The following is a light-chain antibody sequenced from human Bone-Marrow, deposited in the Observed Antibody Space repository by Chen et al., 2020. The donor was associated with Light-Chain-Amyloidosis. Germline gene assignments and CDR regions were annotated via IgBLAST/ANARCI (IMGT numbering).Light chain of an antibody. Sequence: SYELSQPVSMSLALGQTARIPCGAKDIGSENVHRYQQKPGRAPVLVMSRDNNRPSGIPERFSGSNSGNTATLTIYRAQDGDEADYYCQVWARSAVVFGGGTKLTVL. J-gene: IGLJ2*01. CDR2: RDN. CDR1: DIGSEN. V-gene: IGLV3-9*01. CDR3: QVWARSAVV.